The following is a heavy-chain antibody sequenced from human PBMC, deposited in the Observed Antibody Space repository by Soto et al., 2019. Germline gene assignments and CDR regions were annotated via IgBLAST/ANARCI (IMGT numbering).Heavy chain of an antibody. J-gene: IGHJ5*02. CDR2: INHSGST. V-gene: IGHV4-34*01. CDR1: GGSFRGYY. D-gene: IGHD3-22*01. Sequence: QVQLQQWGAGLLKPSETLSLTCAVYGGSFRGYYWSWIRQPPGKGLEWIGEINHSGSTNYNPSLKSRVTISVDTSKNQFSLKLSSVTAADTAVYYCATGVYYYDYTTNGFDPWGQGTLVIVSS. CDR3: ATGVYYYDYTTNGFDP.